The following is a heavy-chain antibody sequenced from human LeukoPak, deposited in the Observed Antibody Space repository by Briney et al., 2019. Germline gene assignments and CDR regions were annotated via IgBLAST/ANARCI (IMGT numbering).Heavy chain of an antibody. CDR2: INPRGGST. CDR3: AREGLLLSLAEYYMDV. V-gene: IGHV1-18*01. CDR1: GYTFTSYA. Sequence: GASVKVSCKASGYTFTSYAMNWVRQAPGQGLEWMGIINPRGGSTNYAQKLQGRVTMTTDTSTSTAYMELRSLRSDDTAVYYCAREGLLLSLAEYYMDVWGKGTTVTVSS. J-gene: IGHJ6*03. D-gene: IGHD3-10*01.